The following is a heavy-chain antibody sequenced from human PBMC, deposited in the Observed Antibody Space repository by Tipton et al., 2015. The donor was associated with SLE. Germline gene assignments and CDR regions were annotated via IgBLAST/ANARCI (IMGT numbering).Heavy chain of an antibody. CDR1: GVSISSHY. D-gene: IGHD1-26*01. Sequence: TLSLTCTVSGVSISSHYWSWIRQPPGKGLEWIGYIYYSGSTEYNPSLKSRVTLLKDTSTNQFSLRLRSVTAADTAVYYCASRSRGAPWADFDNWGQGTLVTVSS. CDR2: IYYSGST. V-gene: IGHV4-59*11. CDR3: ASRSRGAPWADFDN. J-gene: IGHJ4*02.